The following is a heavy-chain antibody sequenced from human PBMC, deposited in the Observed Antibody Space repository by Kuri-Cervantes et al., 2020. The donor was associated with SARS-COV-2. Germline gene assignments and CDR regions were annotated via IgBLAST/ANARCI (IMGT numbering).Heavy chain of an antibody. CDR2: INPGGGST. V-gene: IGHV1-46*01. J-gene: IGHJ4*02. CDR1: GFPFPRYY. D-gene: IGHD1-26*01. Sequence: ASVKVSCKTFGFPFPRYYIHWVRQAPAQGLEWMGIINPGGGSTSYAQRFQGRISITRDTSTSTVYMELTSLTSEDAAAYFCARSSVGGPSRYLDHWGQGTLVTVSS. CDR3: ARSSVGGPSRYLDH.